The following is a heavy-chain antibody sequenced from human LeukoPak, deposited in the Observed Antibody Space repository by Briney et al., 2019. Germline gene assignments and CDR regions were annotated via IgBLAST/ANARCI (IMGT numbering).Heavy chain of an antibody. CDR3: ARWYREGYMSRDYYYYYYMDV. CDR1: GGTFSSYA. D-gene: IGHD5-24*01. V-gene: IGHV1-69*05. J-gene: IGHJ6*03. CDR2: IIPIFGTA. Sequence: GASVKVSCKASGGTFSSYAISWVRQAPGQGLEWMGGIIPIFGTANYAQKLQGRVTMTTDTSTSTAYMELRSLRSDDTAVYYCARWYREGYMSRDYYYYYYMDVWGKGTTVTVSS.